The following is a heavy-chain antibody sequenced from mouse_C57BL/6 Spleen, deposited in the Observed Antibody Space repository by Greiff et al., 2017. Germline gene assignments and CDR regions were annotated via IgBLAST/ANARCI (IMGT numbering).Heavy chain of an antibody. V-gene: IGHV5-17*01. CDR3: ARRSYYGSSYVDAMDY. J-gene: IGHJ4*01. CDR1: GFTFSDYG. D-gene: IGHD1-1*01. Sequence: EVQRVESGGGLVKPGGSLKLSCAASGFTFSDYGMHWVRQAPEKGLEWVAYISSGSSTIYYADTVKGRFTISRDNAKNTLFLQMTSLRSEDTAMYYCARRSYYGSSYVDAMDYWGQGTSVTVSS. CDR2: ISSGSSTI.